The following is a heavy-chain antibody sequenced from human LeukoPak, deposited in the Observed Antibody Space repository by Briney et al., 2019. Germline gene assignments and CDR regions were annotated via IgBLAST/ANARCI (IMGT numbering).Heavy chain of an antibody. D-gene: IGHD4-17*01. Sequence: GGSLRLSCAASGFTFSGYAMSWVRQAPGKGLEWVSGIRVSGRTTDYADSVKGRFTISRDNSKNTLYLQMNSLRAEDTAVYYCAKYYGDDPDYYYYMDVWGKGTTVTISS. V-gene: IGHV3-23*01. CDR2: IRVSGRTT. CDR3: AKYYGDDPDYYYYMDV. CDR1: GFTFSGYA. J-gene: IGHJ6*03.